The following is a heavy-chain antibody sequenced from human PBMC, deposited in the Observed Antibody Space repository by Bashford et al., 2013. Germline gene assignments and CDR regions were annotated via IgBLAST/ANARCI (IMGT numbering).Heavy chain of an antibody. Sequence: GSLRLSCAASGFTFTSYAMNWVRQAPGKGLEWVSVISTSGDTTYYADSVKGRFTIARDNSKNTFYLQMNGLRAEDTAVYYCAKDLSNSWTFDYWGQGTLVTVSS. CDR2: ISTSGDTT. D-gene: IGHD6-13*01. V-gene: IGHV3-23*01. CDR1: GFTFTSYA. CDR3: AKDLSNSWTFDY. J-gene: IGHJ4*02.